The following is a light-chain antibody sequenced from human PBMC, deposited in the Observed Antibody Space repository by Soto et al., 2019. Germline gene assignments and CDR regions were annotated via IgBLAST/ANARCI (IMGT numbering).Light chain of an antibody. V-gene: IGLV7-46*01. CDR3: LLSYTGARPVV. Sequence: QAVVTQEPSLTVSPGGTVTLTCGSSTGAVTSGHYPYWFQEKPGQAPRTLIYHTNNKHSWTPARFSGSLLGGKAALTLSGAQPADEAEYYCLLSYTGARPVVFGGGTQLTVL. CDR2: HTN. J-gene: IGLJ2*01. CDR1: TGAVTSGHY.